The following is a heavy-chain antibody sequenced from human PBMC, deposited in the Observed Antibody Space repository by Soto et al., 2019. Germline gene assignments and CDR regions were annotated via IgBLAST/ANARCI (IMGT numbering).Heavy chain of an antibody. CDR3: TKASSDRHHMDV. CDR2: ITETGGDT. CDR1: GFTFSSFV. J-gene: IGHJ6*02. Sequence: SGGSLRLSCATSGFTFSSFVMRWVRQAPGKGLEWVSTITETGGDTYYTDSVKGRFTISRDNSKNTLYLQMSSLRAEDTALYYCTKASSDRHHMDVWGQGTTVTVSS. V-gene: IGHV3-23*01.